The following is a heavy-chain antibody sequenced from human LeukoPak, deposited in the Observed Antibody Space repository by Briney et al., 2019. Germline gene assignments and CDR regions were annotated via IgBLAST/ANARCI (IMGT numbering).Heavy chain of an antibody. Sequence: MPSETLSLTCAVYGGSFSGYYWSWIRQPPGKGLEWIGEINHSGSTNYNPSLKSRVTISVDTSKNQFSLKLSSVTAADTAVYYCARQGPGIQPDYWGQGTLVTVSS. V-gene: IGHV4-34*01. D-gene: IGHD5-18*01. J-gene: IGHJ4*02. CDR2: INHSGST. CDR3: ARQGPGIQPDY. CDR1: GGSFSGYY.